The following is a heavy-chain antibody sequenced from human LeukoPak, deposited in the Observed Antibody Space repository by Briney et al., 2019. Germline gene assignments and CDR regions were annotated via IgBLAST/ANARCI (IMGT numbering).Heavy chain of an antibody. CDR1: GGSISSGGYY. J-gene: IGHJ5*02. V-gene: IGHV4-31*03. CDR3: ARDQFPYCSGGSCYNWFDP. CDR2: IYYSGST. D-gene: IGHD2-15*01. Sequence: SETLSLTCTVSGGSISSGGYYWSWIRQHPGKGLEWIGYIYYSGSTYYNPSLKSRVTIPVDTSKNQFSLKLSSVTAADTAVYYCARDQFPYCSGGSCYNWFDPWGQGTLVTVSS.